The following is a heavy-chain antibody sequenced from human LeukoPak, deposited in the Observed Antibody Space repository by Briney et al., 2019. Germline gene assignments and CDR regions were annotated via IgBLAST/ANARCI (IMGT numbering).Heavy chain of an antibody. V-gene: IGHV3-7*01. J-gene: IGHJ4*02. Sequence: GSLRLSCAASGFTFSSYWMSWVRQAPGKGLEWVANIKQDGSEKYYVDSVKGRFTISRDNAKNSLYLQMNSLRAEDTAVYYCARDGAFLRYCSSTSCYTDYWGQGTLVTVSS. CDR1: GFTFSSYW. CDR2: IKQDGSEK. CDR3: ARDGAFLRYCSSTSCYTDY. D-gene: IGHD2-2*02.